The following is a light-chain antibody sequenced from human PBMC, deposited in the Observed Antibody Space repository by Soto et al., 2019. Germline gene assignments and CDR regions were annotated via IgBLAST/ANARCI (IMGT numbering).Light chain of an antibody. CDR3: QHYGSLPTT. CDR2: GAS. CDR1: QSVSSSY. Sequence: EIALTQSPGTLSLSPGERATLSCRASQSVSSSYLGWYQQKPGQAPRLVIFGASRRATGIPDRFSGSGSGTDFTLTISRLEPEDLAVYYCQHYGSLPTTFGQGTKVDIK. V-gene: IGKV3-20*01. J-gene: IGKJ1*01.